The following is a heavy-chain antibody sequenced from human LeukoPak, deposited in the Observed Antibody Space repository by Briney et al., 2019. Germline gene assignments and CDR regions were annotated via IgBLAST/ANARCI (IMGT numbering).Heavy chain of an antibody. V-gene: IGHV1-18*03. D-gene: IGHD2-2*01. Sequence: SVKGSCNASGYNFSIYGISWVRQAPGQGLEWMGWINAYNGNTNYAQKLQGRVTMTTDKSTSTASMELRSLRSDDLGVYYCAREHCSSASLYVDYYYDMDVWGQGTTVTVSS. CDR2: INAYNGNT. CDR1: GYNFSIYG. CDR3: AREHCSSASLYVDYYYDMDV. J-gene: IGHJ6*02.